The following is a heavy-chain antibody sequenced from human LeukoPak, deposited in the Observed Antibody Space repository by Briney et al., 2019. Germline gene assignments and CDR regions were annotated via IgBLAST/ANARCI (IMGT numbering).Heavy chain of an antibody. CDR2: TTGSCETI. V-gene: IGHV3-48*02. D-gene: IGHD1-26*01. Sequence: GGSLSLSCAASGFTFCGYSMNWGRQAPGEGLELVSSTTGSCETIHYSDSPKGRLTISRDNAKNSLSLENNTLRDEHTALYHCARARSGSHFRLAYWGQGSLVTVSS. CDR1: GFTFCGYS. J-gene: IGHJ4*02. CDR3: ARARSGSHFRLAY.